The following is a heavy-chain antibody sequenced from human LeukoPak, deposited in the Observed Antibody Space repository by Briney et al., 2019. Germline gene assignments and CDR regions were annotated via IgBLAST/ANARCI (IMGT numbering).Heavy chain of an antibody. J-gene: IGHJ5*02. CDR3: ARGTAAAGPGYYWFDP. Sequence: PGGSLRLSCAASGFTFDDYGMSWVRQAPGKGLEWLSGINWNGGSTGYADSVKGRFTISRDNAKNSLYLQMNSLRAEDTALYYCARGTAAAGPGYYWFDPWGQGTLVTVSS. D-gene: IGHD6-13*01. CDR1: GFTFDDYG. CDR2: INWNGGST. V-gene: IGHV3-20*04.